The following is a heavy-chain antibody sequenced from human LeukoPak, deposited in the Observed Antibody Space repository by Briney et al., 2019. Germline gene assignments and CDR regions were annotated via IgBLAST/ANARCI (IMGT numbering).Heavy chain of an antibody. J-gene: IGHJ6*03. CDR2: IISRTDGGTI. CDR3: ANGNRCTSPNCLGYYYFYMDV. V-gene: IGHV3-15*01. D-gene: IGHD2-8*01. CDR1: GFSLSDSR. Sequence: GGSLRLSCAASGFSLSDSRMSWVRQAPGKGLEWVGRIISRTDGGTIDYAAPVKGRFTISRDNSKNTLYLQMNSLRAEDTAVYYCANGNRCTSPNCLGYYYFYMDVWGKGTTVTVSS.